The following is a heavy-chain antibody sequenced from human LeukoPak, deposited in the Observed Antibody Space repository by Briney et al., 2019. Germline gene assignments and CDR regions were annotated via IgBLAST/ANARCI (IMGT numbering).Heavy chain of an antibody. Sequence: PGGSLRLSCASSGFTFSAYYMSWIRQAPGKGLEWVSFISSSGTTTYHADSMKGRFTISRDNAKNSLYLQMNSLRVEDTAVYYCARQGGRYYDSSGYYGYWGQGTLVTVSS. D-gene: IGHD3-22*01. CDR2: ISSSGTTT. CDR3: ARQGGRYYDSSGYYGY. V-gene: IGHV3-11*01. CDR1: GFTFSAYY. J-gene: IGHJ4*02.